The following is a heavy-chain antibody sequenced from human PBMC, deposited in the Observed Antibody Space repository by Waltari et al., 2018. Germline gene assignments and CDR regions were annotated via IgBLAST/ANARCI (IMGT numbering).Heavy chain of an antibody. J-gene: IGHJ6*03. V-gene: IGHV4-59*08. Sequence: QVQLQESGPGLVKPSETLSLTYTVSGGSISSYYWSWIRQPPGKGLEWIGYIYYSGSTNYIPSLKSRVTITVDTSKNQFALKLSSVTSADPAGDYCAGLRGPPFSYYYYMDVWGKGTTVTISS. D-gene: IGHD4-17*01. CDR3: AGLRGPPFSYYYYMDV. CDR2: IYYSGST. CDR1: GGSISSYY.